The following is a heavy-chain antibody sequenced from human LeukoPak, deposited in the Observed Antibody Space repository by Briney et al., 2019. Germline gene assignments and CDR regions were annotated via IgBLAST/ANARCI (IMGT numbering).Heavy chain of an antibody. CDR2: IYYSGST. CDR1: GGSISSYY. V-gene: IGHV4-59*01. CDR3: ARVERESSSWYPFDY. D-gene: IGHD6-13*01. Sequence: SETLSLTCTVSGGSISSYYWSWIRQPPGKGLEWIGDIYYSGSTNYNPSLKSRVTISVDTSKNQFSLKLSSVTAADTAVYYCARVERESSSWYPFDYWGQGTLVTVSS. J-gene: IGHJ4*02.